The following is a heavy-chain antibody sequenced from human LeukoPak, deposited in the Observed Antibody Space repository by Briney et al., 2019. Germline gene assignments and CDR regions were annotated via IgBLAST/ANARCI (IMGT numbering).Heavy chain of an antibody. D-gene: IGHD5-18*01. CDR2: IRYDGSNK. CDR3: AKDLEFLDTAMVDFDY. CDR1: GFTFSSYG. V-gene: IGHV3-30*02. J-gene: IGHJ4*02. Sequence: PGGSLRLSCAASGFTFSSYGMHWVRQAPGKGLEWVAFIRYDGSNKYYADSVRGRFTISRDNSKNTLYLQMNSLRAEDTAVYYCAKDLEFLDTAMVDFDYWGQGTLVTVSS.